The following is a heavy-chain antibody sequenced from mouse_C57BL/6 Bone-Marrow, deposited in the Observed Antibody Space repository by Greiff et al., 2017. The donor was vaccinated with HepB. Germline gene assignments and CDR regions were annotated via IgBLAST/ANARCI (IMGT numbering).Heavy chain of an antibody. CDR3: ARHGSNYVYYAIHY. V-gene: IGHV5-6*02. D-gene: IGHD2-5*01. CDR2: ISSGGSYT. CDR1: GFTFRSYG. J-gene: IGHJ4*01. Sequence: DVMLVESGGSLVQPGGSLKLPCAAPGFTFRSYGMSSVRQTPDKRLEWVATISSGGSYTYYPDSVKGRFTISRDNAKNTLYLQMSSLKSEDTAMYYCARHGSNYVYYAIHYWGQGASGTASS.